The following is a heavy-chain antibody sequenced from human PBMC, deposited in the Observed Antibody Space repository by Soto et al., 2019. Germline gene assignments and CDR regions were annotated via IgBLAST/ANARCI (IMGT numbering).Heavy chain of an antibody. CDR1: GFTFSDYY. CDR2: ISSSGSTI. D-gene: IGHD6-19*01. V-gene: IGHV3-11*01. J-gene: IGHJ6*03. Sequence: QVQLVESGGGLVKPGGSLRLSCAASGFTFSDYYMSWIRQAPGKGLEWVSYISSSGSTIYYADSVKGRFTISRDNAKNSLYLQMNSLRAEDTAVYYCARQPAQVGAVAGTNYYYYMDVWGKGTTVTVSS. CDR3: ARQPAQVGAVAGTNYYYYMDV.